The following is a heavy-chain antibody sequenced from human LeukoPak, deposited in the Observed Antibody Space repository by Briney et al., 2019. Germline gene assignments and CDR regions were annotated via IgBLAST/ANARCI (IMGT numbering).Heavy chain of an antibody. CDR2: IYTSGST. Sequence: SETLSLTCTVSGGSISSGSYYWSWIRQPAGKGLEWIGRIYTSGSTNYNPSLKSRVTISVDTSKNQFSLRLSSVTAADTAVYYCARGRDSSSYLPRYYYYMDVWGKGTTVTISS. V-gene: IGHV4-61*02. D-gene: IGHD3-22*01. J-gene: IGHJ6*03. CDR3: ARGRDSSSYLPRYYYYMDV. CDR1: GGSISSGSYY.